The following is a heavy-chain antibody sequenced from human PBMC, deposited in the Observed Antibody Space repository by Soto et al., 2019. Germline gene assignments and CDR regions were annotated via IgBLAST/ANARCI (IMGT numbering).Heavy chain of an antibody. J-gene: IGHJ4*02. CDR1: GYTFTSYA. V-gene: IGHV1-3*01. CDR2: INAGNGNT. CDR3: ARDKHGVTTIEPLDY. D-gene: IGHD5-12*01. Sequence: GGSVKVSCKASGYTFTSYAIHWVRQAPGQRLEWMGWINAGNGNTKYSQKLQGRVTITRDTSASTAYMELSSLRSEDTAVYYCARDKHGVTTIEPLDYWGQGTLVTVSS.